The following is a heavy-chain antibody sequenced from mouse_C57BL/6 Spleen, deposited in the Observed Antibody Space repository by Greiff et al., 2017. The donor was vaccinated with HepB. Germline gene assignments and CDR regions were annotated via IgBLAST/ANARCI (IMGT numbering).Heavy chain of an antibody. CDR1: GFTFTDYY. Sequence: EVQRVESGGGLVQPGGSLSLSCAASGFTFTDYYMSWVRQPPGKALEWLGFIRNKANGYTTEYSASVKGRFTISRDNSQSILYLQMNALRAEDSATYYCARSSPYGNYVGGYAMDYWGQGTSVTVSS. D-gene: IGHD2-1*01. CDR2: IRNKANGYTT. CDR3: ARSSPYGNYVGGYAMDY. J-gene: IGHJ4*01. V-gene: IGHV7-3*01.